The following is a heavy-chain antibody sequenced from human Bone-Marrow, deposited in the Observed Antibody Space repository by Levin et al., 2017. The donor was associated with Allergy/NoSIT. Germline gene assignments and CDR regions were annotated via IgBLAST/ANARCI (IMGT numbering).Heavy chain of an antibody. Sequence: PGGSLRLSCAASGFTFSTFAMSWVRQAPGKGLEWVSGISGSGGSTYYADSVKGRFTISRDNSKNTLYLQMNSLRAEDTAVYYCVGTQFDSSGYYLVGDYWGQGTLVTVSS. D-gene: IGHD3-22*01. CDR2: ISGSGGST. CDR1: GFTFSTFA. V-gene: IGHV3-23*01. J-gene: IGHJ4*02. CDR3: VGTQFDSSGYYLVGDY.